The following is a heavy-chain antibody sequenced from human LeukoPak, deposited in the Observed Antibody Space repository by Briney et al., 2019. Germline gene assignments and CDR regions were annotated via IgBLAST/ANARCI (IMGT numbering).Heavy chain of an antibody. CDR3: ARARGGYNYEP. CDR1: RGTFSSYA. CDR2: IIPILGIA. V-gene: IGHV1-69*04. Sequence: ASVKVSCKASRGTFSSYAISWVRQAPGQGLEWMGRIIPILGIANYAQKFQGRVTITADKSTSTAYMELSSLRSEDTAVYYCARARGGYNYEPWGQGTLVTVSS. J-gene: IGHJ5*02. D-gene: IGHD5-24*01.